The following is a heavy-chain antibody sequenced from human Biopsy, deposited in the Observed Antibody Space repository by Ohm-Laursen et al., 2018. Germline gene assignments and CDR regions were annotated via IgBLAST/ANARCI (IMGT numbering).Heavy chain of an antibody. D-gene: IGHD4-23*01. CDR1: GGSFTGHY. V-gene: IGHV4-59*11. CDR2: ISHTGYT. J-gene: IGHJ1*01. CDR3: ARGSNEYGGLYFPH. Sequence: SETLSLTCTVSGGSFTGHYWTWIRKPPGKGLEWIGHISHTGYTSYKSSLKSRVTISLDTSRKHFSLRLTSLAAADTAVYYCARGSNEYGGLYFPHWGQGTLVTASS.